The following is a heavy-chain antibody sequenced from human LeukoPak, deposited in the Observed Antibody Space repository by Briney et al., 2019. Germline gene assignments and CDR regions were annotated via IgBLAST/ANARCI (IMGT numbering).Heavy chain of an antibody. V-gene: IGHV3-30*03. Sequence: GGSLRLSCAASGFTFSSYGMHWVRQAPGKGLEWVAVISYDGSNKYYADSVKGRFTISRDNSKNTLYLQMNSLRAEDTAVYYCARAPREWLLGYYFDYWGQGTLVTVSS. CDR3: ARAPREWLLGYYFDY. CDR1: GFTFSSYG. D-gene: IGHD3-3*01. J-gene: IGHJ4*02. CDR2: ISYDGSNK.